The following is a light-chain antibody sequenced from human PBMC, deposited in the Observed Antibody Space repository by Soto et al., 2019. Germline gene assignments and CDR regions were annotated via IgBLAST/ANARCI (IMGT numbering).Light chain of an antibody. CDR3: QQYDSYPWT. Sequence: DIQMTQSPFTLSASVGDRGTITCRASQSISGWLAWYQQKPGKAPNXIIYDASSLKSGVPSRFSGSGSGTELTITISSLQPDDCETYDGQQYDSYPWTFGLGTKVDIK. CDR1: QSISGW. V-gene: IGKV1-5*01. J-gene: IGKJ1*01. CDR2: DAS.